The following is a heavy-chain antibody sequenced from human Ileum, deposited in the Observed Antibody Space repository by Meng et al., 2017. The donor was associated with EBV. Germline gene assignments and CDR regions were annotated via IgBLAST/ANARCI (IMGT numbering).Heavy chain of an antibody. CDR3: ARVGQWLPIDY. D-gene: IGHD6-19*01. CDR1: GGYICGCNR. Sequence: AWAAGLVTASGVSALTCGFSGGYICGCNRSSWAPQTKGKGLKWNGKIYQSGSTNYNPSRKRRVTVSVDKSKNQFSLNLSSVTAADTAVYYCARVGQWLPIDYWGQGTLVTVSS. CDR2: IYQSGST. V-gene: IGHV4-4*02. J-gene: IGHJ4*02.